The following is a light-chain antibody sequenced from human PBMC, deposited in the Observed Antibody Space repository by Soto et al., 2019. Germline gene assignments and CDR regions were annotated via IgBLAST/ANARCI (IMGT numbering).Light chain of an antibody. V-gene: IGKV3-15*01. CDR1: QSVSSS. J-gene: IGKJ5*01. CDR3: QQYKNWPWPT. Sequence: EIVVTQSPATLSVSPGEGATLSCRASQSVSSSLAWYQQKPGQAPRLLMYGASTRATGIPARFSGSGSGTELTLTISSLQSEDFAVYYCQQYKNWPWPTFGQGTRLEIK. CDR2: GAS.